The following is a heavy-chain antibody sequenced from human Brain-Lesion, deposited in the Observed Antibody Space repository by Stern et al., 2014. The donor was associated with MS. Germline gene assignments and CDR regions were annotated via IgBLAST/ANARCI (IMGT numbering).Heavy chain of an antibody. CDR3: ATLSPGAGGNYYRHFDY. J-gene: IGHJ4*02. CDR2: FDPDDGET. CDR1: GYTLTELS. D-gene: IGHD1-26*01. V-gene: IGHV1-24*01. Sequence: QVQLVQSGAEVKKPGASVKVSCKASGYTLTELSMHWVRQAPRKGLEWMGGFDPDDGETIYAQKFQGRVTMTEDTSTDTAYMELSSLRSEDTAVYYCATLSPGAGGNYYRHFDYWGQGTLVTVSS.